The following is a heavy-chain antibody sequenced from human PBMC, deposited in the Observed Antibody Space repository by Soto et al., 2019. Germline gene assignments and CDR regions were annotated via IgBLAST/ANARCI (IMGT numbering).Heavy chain of an antibody. D-gene: IGHD2-21*01. CDR1: GFTFSSYA. J-gene: IGHJ4*02. V-gene: IGHV3-64*02. CDR3: ARPHLSYSLRAPVDY. Sequence: QPGGSLRLSCAASGFTFSSYAMHWVRQAPGKGLEYVSAISSNGGSTYYADSVKGRFTISRDNSKNTLYLQMGSLRAEDMAVYYCARPHLSYSLRAPVDYWGQGTLVTVSS. CDR2: ISSNGGST.